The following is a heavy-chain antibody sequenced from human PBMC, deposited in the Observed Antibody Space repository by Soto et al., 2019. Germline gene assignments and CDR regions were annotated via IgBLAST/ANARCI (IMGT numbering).Heavy chain of an antibody. V-gene: IGHV1-18*01. CDR1: GYTFTSYG. Sequence: QVQLVQSGAEVKKPGASVKVSCKASGYTFTSYGISWVRQAPGQGLEWMGWISAYNGNTNYAQKLQGRVTMTTDTXXXXXXXXXXXXXXXXXXXXXXXXXXXXXXXXXXXXXXEAFDIWGQGTMVTVSS. J-gene: IGHJ3*02. CDR2: ISAYNGNT. CDR3: XXXXXXXXXXXXXXXXEAFDI.